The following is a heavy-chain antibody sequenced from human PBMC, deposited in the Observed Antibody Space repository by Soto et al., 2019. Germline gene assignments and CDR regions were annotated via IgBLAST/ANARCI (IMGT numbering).Heavy chain of an antibody. Sequence: SETLSLTCTVSGGSISSYYWSWIRQPPGKGLEWIGYIYYSGSTNYNPSLKSRVTISVDTSKNQFSLKLSSVTAADTAAYYCARMVYGFDPWGQGTLVTVSS. J-gene: IGHJ5*02. CDR1: GGSISSYY. V-gene: IGHV4-59*01. CDR2: IYYSGST. D-gene: IGHD2-8*01. CDR3: ARMVYGFDP.